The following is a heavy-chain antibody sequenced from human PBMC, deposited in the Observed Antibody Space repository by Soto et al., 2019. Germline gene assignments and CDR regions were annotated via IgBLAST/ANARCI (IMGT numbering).Heavy chain of an antibody. J-gene: IGHJ5*02. D-gene: IGHD7-27*01. CDR1: GFTFSSYA. CDR3: AKDPQAPAGDLFRDDWFDP. Sequence: EVQLLESGGGLVQPGGSLRLSCAASGFTFSSYAMSWVRQAPGKGLEWVSAISGSGGSTYYADSVKGRFTISRDNSKNTLYLQMNSLRAEDTDVYYCAKDPQAPAGDLFRDDWFDPWGQGTLVTVSS. CDR2: ISGSGGST. V-gene: IGHV3-23*01.